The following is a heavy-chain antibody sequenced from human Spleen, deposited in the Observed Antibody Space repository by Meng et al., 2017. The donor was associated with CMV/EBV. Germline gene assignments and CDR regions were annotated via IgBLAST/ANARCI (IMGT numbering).Heavy chain of an antibody. J-gene: IGHJ4*02. V-gene: IGHV4-39*07. CDR2: IYYSGTT. D-gene: IGHD6-19*01. CDR1: GGSISSSNYY. CDR3: ARDVGGSSGWYLGN. Sequence: SETLSLTCNVSGGSISSSNYYWGWIRQPPGKGLEWIGNIYYSGTTYCDPSLKSRVTISLDMSKNQFSLKLSAVTAADTAVYFCARDVGGSSGWYLGNWGQGKLVTVSS.